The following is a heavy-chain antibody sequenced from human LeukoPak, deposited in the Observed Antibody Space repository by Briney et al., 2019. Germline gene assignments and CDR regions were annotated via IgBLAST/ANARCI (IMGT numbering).Heavy chain of an antibody. Sequence: SETLSLTCTVSGGSISPYFWSWMRQTPGKGLEWIGYISYTGSTNYNPALKSRVTISVDTSKNQFSLQLTSVTAADTAVYYCARDDYRGVTNFDPWGQGTLVTVSS. D-gene: IGHD3-10*01. J-gene: IGHJ5*02. V-gene: IGHV4-59*01. CDR2: ISYTGST. CDR3: ARDDYRGVTNFDP. CDR1: GGSISPYF.